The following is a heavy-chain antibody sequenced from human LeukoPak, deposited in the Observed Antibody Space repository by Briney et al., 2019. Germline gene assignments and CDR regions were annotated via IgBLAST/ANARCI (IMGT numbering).Heavy chain of an antibody. J-gene: IGHJ5*02. CDR3: ARTRIYYYGSGRELYNWFDP. Sequence: SETLSLTCAVYGGSFSGYYWSWIRQPPGKGLEWIGEINHSGSTNYNPSLKSRVTISVDTSKNQFSLKLSSVTAADTAVYYCARTRIYYYGSGRELYNWFDPWGRGTLVTVSS. CDR1: GGSFSGYY. CDR2: INHSGST. D-gene: IGHD3-10*01. V-gene: IGHV4-34*01.